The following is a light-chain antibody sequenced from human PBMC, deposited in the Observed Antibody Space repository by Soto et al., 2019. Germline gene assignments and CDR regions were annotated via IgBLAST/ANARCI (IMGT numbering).Light chain of an antibody. J-gene: IGKJ4*01. Sequence: DIQMTQSPSAMSASVGDRVTITCRASQDISSYLAWFQQKPGKVPKRLIYAASSLQSGVPARFSGSGSGTEFTLTISSLXPEXXXXYYCLQHKSYPLTFGGGTKVEIK. CDR3: LQHKSYPLT. V-gene: IGKV1-17*03. CDR2: AAS. CDR1: QDISSY.